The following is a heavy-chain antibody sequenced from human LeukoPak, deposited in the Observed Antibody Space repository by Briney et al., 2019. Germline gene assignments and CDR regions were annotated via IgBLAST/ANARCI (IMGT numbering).Heavy chain of an antibody. CDR1: GYTFTGYY. Sequence: ASVKVSCKASGYTFTGYYMHWVRQALGQGLEWMGWINPNSGGTNYAQKFQGRVTMTRDTSISTAYMELSRLRSDDTAVYYCARVRYGSGSYHDYWGQGTLVTVSS. CDR3: ARVRYGSGSYHDY. J-gene: IGHJ4*02. CDR2: INPNSGGT. D-gene: IGHD3-10*01. V-gene: IGHV1-2*02.